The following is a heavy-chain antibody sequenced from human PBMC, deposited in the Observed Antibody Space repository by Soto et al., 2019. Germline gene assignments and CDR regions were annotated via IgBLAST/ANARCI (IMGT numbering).Heavy chain of an antibody. D-gene: IGHD1-26*01. CDR3: GRGRSGQIVVFY. Sequence: ASVKVSCKASGYTFTGHYIPWVRQAPEQGPEWMVDIGPESGAPRYAQRFQGRVTMTRDMSITTVYMELNNLSPDDAAVYYCGRGRSGQIVVFYWGQGTPVTVSS. J-gene: IGHJ4*02. V-gene: IGHV1-2*02. CDR2: IGPESGAP. CDR1: GYTFTGHY.